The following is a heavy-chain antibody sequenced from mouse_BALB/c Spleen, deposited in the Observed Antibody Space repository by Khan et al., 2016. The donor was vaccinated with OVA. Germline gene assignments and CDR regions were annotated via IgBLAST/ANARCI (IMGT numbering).Heavy chain of an antibody. V-gene: IGHV1-18*01. CDR1: GYPFTDYN. CDR3: ARHGYGGFAY. Sequence: VQLQQSGPELVKPGASVKIPCKASGYPFTDYNMAWVKQSHGRGLEWIGDIFPNNGDTVYNQKFKGKATLTVDKSSSTAFMALRSLTSEDTAVYYCARHGYGGFAYWGQGTLVTVSA. CDR2: IFPNNGDT. D-gene: IGHD2-2*01. J-gene: IGHJ3*01.